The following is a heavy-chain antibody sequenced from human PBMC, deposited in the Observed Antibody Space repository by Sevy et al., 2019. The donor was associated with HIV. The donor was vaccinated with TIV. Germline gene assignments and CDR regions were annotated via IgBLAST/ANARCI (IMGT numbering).Heavy chain of an antibody. CDR3: ASEVKNDFWDGHVNYYGLDV. V-gene: IGHV3-15*01. J-gene: IGHJ6*02. D-gene: IGHD3-3*01. Sequence: GGSLRLSCAASGFTFNYAWMSWVRQAPGKGLEWVGRIKSKTDGGTADYAATVKGRFTISRDDTENTLYQQMNSLKTEDTAVYYCASEVKNDFWDGHVNYYGLDVWGQGTTVTVSS. CDR1: GFTFNYAW. CDR2: IKSKTDGGTA.